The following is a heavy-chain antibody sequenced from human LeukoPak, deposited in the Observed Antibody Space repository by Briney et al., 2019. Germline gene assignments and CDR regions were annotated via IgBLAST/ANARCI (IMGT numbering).Heavy chain of an antibody. D-gene: IGHD3-16*01. J-gene: IGHJ5*02. CDR3: AKNGFGASGSEFPGDR. V-gene: IGHV3-23*01. Sequence: PGGSLRLSCAASGFTFHIYAMNWVRQAPGKGLEWVSAINSGGDVTSYADSVRGRFTIYRDNSKNTLYLQMNSQRAEDTAVYYCAKNGFGASGSEFPGDRWGQGTLVTVSS. CDR1: GFTFHIYA. CDR2: INSGGDVT.